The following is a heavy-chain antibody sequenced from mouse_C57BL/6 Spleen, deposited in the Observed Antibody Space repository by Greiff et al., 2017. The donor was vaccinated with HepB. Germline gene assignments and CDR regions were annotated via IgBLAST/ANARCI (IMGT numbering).Heavy chain of an antibody. J-gene: IGHJ4*01. CDR3: ARDRGLRRAMDY. Sequence: QVQLQQPGAELVKPGASVKLSCKASGYTFTSYWMHWVKQRPGQGLEWIGMIHPNSGSTNYNEKFKSKATLTVDKSSSTAYMQLSSLTSEDSAVYYCARDRGLRRAMDYWGQGTSVTVSS. CDR2: IHPNSGST. V-gene: IGHV1-64*01. D-gene: IGHD2-4*01. CDR1: GYTFTSYW.